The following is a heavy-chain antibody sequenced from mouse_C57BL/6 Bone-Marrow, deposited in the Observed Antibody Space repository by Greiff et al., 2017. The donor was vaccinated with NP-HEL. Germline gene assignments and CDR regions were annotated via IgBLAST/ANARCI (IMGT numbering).Heavy chain of an antibody. CDR1: GYTFTSYW. CDR3: ALYYYGSSYVSAWFAY. J-gene: IGHJ3*01. D-gene: IGHD1-1*01. Sequence: QVQLQQPGTELVKPGASVKLSCKASGYTFTSYWMHWVKQRPGQGLEWIGNINPSNGGTNYNEKFKSKATLTVDKSSSTAYMQLSSLTSEDSSVYYCALYYYGSSYVSAWFAYWGQGTLVTVSA. CDR2: INPSNGGT. V-gene: IGHV1-53*01.